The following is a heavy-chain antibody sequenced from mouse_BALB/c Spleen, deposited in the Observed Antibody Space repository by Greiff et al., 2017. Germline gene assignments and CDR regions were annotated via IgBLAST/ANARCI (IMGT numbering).Heavy chain of an antibody. CDR3: AYDYDFPFDY. CDR1: GFNIKDTY. D-gene: IGHD2-4*01. CDR2: IDPANGNT. Sequence: EVQLQQSGAELVKPGASVKLSCTASGFNIKDTYMHWVKQRPEQGLEWIGRIDPANGNTKYDPKFQGKATITADTSSNTAYLQLSSLTSEDTAVYYCAYDYDFPFDYWGQGTTLTVSS. V-gene: IGHV14-3*02. J-gene: IGHJ2*01.